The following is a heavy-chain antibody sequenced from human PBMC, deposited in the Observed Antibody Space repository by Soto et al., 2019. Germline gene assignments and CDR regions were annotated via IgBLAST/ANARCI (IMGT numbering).Heavy chain of an antibody. Sequence: ASVKVSCKASGGTFSSYAISWERQAPGQGLEWMGGIIPLFGTANYAQKFQGRVTITADKSTSTAYMELSSLRSEDTAVYYCARADYGDYGIDDYYYYGMDVWGQGTTVTVSS. J-gene: IGHJ6*02. CDR1: GGTFSSYA. D-gene: IGHD4-17*01. CDR2: IIPLFGTA. V-gene: IGHV1-69*06. CDR3: ARADYGDYGIDDYYYYGMDV.